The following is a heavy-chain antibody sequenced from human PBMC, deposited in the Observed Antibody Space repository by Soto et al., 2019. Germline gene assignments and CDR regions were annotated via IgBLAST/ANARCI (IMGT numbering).Heavy chain of an antibody. Sequence: SSETLSLTCTVSGGSISSYSWSWIRQPPGKGLEWIGYIYHSGSTYYNPSLKRRVSISLDPSKNQFSLKLSSVTAADTAVYYCARGATTFPGDFVDYWGQGTLVTVSS. V-gene: IGHV4-59*06. J-gene: IGHJ4*02. D-gene: IGHD4-17*01. CDR1: GGSISSYS. CDR2: IYHSGST. CDR3: ARGATTFPGDFVDY.